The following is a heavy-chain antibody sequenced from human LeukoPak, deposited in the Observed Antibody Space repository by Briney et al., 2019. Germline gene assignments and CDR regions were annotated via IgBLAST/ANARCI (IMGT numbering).Heavy chain of an antibody. CDR2: INHSGRI. V-gene: IGHV4-34*01. J-gene: IGHJ4*02. CDR3: ARPLHSGYPYYFDN. D-gene: IGHD5-12*01. CDR1: GFTFSSYA. Sequence: GSLRLSCAASGFTFSSYAMSWIRQPPGKGLEWIGEINHSGRINYNPSLKSRVTISVDTSKNQFSLKLSSVTAADTAVYYCARPLHSGYPYYFDNWGQGTLVTVSS.